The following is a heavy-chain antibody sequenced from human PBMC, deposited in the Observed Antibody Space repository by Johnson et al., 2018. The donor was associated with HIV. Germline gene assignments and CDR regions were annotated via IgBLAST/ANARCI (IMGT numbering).Heavy chain of an antibody. CDR3: AKDLFTEREDDVFDV. D-gene: IGHD1-26*01. J-gene: IGHJ3*01. Sequence: MLLVESGGGLVQPGGSLRLSCAASGFTFSSYWMSWVRQAPGKGLEWVANIKEDGSEKDYVDSVKGRFTISRDNSKNTLYLQMNSLRAEDTAVYYCAKDLFTEREDDVFDVWGQGTMVTVSS. CDR2: IKEDGSEK. CDR1: GFTFSSYW. V-gene: IGHV3-7*01.